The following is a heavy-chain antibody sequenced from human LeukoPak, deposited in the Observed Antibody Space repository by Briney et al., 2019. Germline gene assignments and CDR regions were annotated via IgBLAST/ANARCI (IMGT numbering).Heavy chain of an antibody. D-gene: IGHD5-12*01. CDR1: GFTFSSYA. CDR2: ISYDGSNK. Sequence: PGRSLRLSCAASGFTFSSYAMHWVRQAPGKGLEWVAVISYDGSNKYYADSVKGRFTISRDNSKNTLYLQMNSLRAEDTAVYYCASGYSGYSYGDYWGQGTLVTVSP. V-gene: IGHV3-30-3*01. CDR3: ASGYSGYSYGDY. J-gene: IGHJ4*02.